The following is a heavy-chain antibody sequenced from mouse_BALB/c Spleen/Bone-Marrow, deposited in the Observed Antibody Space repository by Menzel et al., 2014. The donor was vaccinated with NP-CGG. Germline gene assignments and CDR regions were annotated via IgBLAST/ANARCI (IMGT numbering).Heavy chain of an antibody. CDR1: GFNIKDTY. D-gene: IGHD2-4*01. V-gene: IGHV14-3*02. CDR2: VDPANGNT. Sequence: VHVKQSGAELVKPGASVKLSCTASGFNIKDTYMHWVKQRPEQGLEWIGRVDPANGNTKYDPKFQGKAIITADTSSNTAYLQLSSLTSEDTAVYYCALYYDYDVGYWGQGTTLTVSS. J-gene: IGHJ2*01. CDR3: ALYYDYDVGY.